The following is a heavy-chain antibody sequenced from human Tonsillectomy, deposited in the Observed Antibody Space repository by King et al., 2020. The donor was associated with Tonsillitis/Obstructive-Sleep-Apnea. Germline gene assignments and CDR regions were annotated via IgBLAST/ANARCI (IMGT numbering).Heavy chain of an antibody. Sequence: TLKESGPTLVKPTQTLTLTCTFSGFSLSTSGVGVGWIRQPPGKALECLSLIYWDDDKRYSPSLKSRLTITKDTSKNHVVLTMTNMDPVDTATYYCAHRLPLGYCSSTSCPDYFDYWGQGTLVTVSS. CDR1: GFSLSTSGVG. J-gene: IGHJ4*02. CDR2: IYWDDDK. CDR3: AHRLPLGYCSSTSCPDYFDY. D-gene: IGHD2-2*01. V-gene: IGHV2-5*02.